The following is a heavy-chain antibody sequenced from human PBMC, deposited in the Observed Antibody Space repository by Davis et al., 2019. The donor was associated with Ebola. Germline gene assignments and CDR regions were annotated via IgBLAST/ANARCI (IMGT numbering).Heavy chain of an antibody. V-gene: IGHV1-18*04. Sequence: AASVKVSCKASGYTFTNYGITWVRQAPGQGLEWMGRINPHNGNTNYAQNVQGRVIMTSDTATTTAYMEVGSLRSDDTAVYYCARAQFPTTSDHWDQGTLVTVSS. D-gene: IGHD1-1*01. CDR3: ARAQFPTTSDH. J-gene: IGHJ4*02. CDR1: GYTFTNYG. CDR2: INPHNGNT.